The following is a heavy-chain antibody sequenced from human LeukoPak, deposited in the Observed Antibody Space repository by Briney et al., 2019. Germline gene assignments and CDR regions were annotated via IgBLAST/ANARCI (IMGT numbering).Heavy chain of an antibody. CDR1: GFTFSSYS. CDR2: ISSSSSTI. CDR3: ARVGTGMDV. Sequence: GGSLRLSCAASGFTFSSYSMNWVRQAPGKGLEWVSYISSSSSTIYYADSVKGRFTISRDNAKNSLYLQMNSLRAEDTAVYYCARVGTGMDVWGQGTTVTVSS. V-gene: IGHV3-48*04. J-gene: IGHJ6*02.